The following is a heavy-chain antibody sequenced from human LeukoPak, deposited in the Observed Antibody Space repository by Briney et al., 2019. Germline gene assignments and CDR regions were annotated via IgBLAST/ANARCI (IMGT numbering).Heavy chain of an antibody. CDR3: ARDRPGGSSLDY. D-gene: IGHD6-13*01. CDR1: GGSISSYY. CDR2: IYYSGST. J-gene: IGHJ4*02. Sequence: ASETLSLTCTVSGGSISSYYWSWIRQPPGKGLEWIGSIYYSGSTYYNPSLKSRVTISVDTSKNQFSLKLSSVTAADTAVYYCARDRPGGSSLDYWGQGTLVTVSS. V-gene: IGHV4-59*01.